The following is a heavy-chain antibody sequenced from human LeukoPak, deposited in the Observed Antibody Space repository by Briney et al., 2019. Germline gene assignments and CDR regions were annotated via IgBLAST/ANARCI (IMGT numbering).Heavy chain of an antibody. V-gene: IGHV3-23*01. Sequence: GGSLRLSCAASGFTFSSYAMSWVRQAPGKGLEWVSAISGSGGSTYYADSVKGRFTISRDNSKNTLYLQMNSLRAEDTAVHYCAKINVLRFLEWLSQDALDIWGQGTMVTVSS. D-gene: IGHD3-3*01. CDR1: GFTFSSYA. CDR2: ISGSGGST. J-gene: IGHJ3*02. CDR3: AKINVLRFLEWLSQDALDI.